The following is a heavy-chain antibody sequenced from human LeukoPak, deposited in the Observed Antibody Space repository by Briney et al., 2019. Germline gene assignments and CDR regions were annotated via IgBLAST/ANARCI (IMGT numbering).Heavy chain of an antibody. CDR2: IYYSGST. V-gene: IGHV4-59*01. J-gene: IGHJ3*02. D-gene: IGHD3-22*01. CDR1: GGSISSYY. Sequence: SETLSLTYTVSGGSISSYYWSWIRQPPGKGLEWIGYIYYSGSTNYNPSLKSRVTISVDTSKNQFSLKLSSVTAADTAVYYCARERGDYYDSSGYPSGAFDIWGQGTMVTVSS. CDR3: ARERGDYYDSSGYPSGAFDI.